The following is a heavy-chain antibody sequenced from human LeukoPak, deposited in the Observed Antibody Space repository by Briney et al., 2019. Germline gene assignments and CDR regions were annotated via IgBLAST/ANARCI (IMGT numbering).Heavy chain of an antibody. CDR2: IIPVLSTA. Sequence: ASVKVSCKASGDTFSRYAISWVQQAPGQGLELMGGIIPVLSTANYAQKLQDRVTITADESTSTTYMELSSLKSEDTAVYYCATKGVDIYYYYMDVWGKGTTVTISS. J-gene: IGHJ6*03. V-gene: IGHV1-69*13. D-gene: IGHD2-15*01. CDR1: GDTFSRYA. CDR3: ATKGVDIYYYYMDV.